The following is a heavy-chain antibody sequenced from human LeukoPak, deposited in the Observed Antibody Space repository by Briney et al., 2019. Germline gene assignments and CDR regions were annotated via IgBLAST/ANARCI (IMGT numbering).Heavy chain of an antibody. CDR1: GFTLSSYG. CDR3: AKASGGGDCCFR. J-gene: IGHJ4*02. Sequence: GGSLRPSCAASGFTLSSYGMDWVRQAPGKGLEWVAVISNEGSNKYYADSVKGRFTNSRDTSKSTLYLQMTSLRAEDTALYYCAKASGGGDCCFRWGQGTLVTVSS. CDR2: ISNEGSNK. V-gene: IGHV3-30*18. D-gene: IGHD2-21*02.